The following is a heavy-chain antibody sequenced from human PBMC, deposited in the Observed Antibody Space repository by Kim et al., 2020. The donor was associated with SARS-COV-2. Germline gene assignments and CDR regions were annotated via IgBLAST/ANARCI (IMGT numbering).Heavy chain of an antibody. J-gene: IGHJ4*02. Sequence: GGSLRLSCAASGFTFSSYAMHWVRQAPGKGLEWVAVISYDGSNKYYADSVKGRFTISRDNSKNTLYLQMNSLRAEDTAVYYCARALYSIVGATTKPRDYWGQGTLVTVSS. CDR1: GFTFSSYA. D-gene: IGHD1-26*01. CDR2: ISYDGSNK. CDR3: ARALYSIVGATTKPRDY. V-gene: IGHV3-30*04.